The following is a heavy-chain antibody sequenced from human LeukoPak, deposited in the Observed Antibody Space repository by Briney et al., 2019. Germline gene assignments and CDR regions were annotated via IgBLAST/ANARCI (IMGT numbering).Heavy chain of an antibody. D-gene: IGHD2-8*01. Sequence: GGSLRLSCAASGFTFSSYSMNWVRQAPGKGLEWVSSISSSSSYIYYADSVKGRFTISRDNAKNSLYLQMNSLRGEDAALYYCAVLHYYAMDVWGQGTTVTVSS. CDR2: ISSSSSYI. CDR3: AVLHYYAMDV. V-gene: IGHV3-21*04. J-gene: IGHJ6*02. CDR1: GFTFSSYS.